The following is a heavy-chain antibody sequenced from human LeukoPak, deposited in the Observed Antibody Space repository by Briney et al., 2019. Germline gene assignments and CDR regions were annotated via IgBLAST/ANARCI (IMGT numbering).Heavy chain of an antibody. CDR1: GFTFSSYW. D-gene: IGHD1-14*01. CDR3: ARSNQADDY. Sequence: GGSLRLSCAASGFTFSSYWMHWVRQVPGKGLVWVARINPGGSSITYADSVKGRFTISRDNAKNTLYLQMDSLRAEDTGVYYCARSNQADDYWGQGTVVTVSS. CDR2: INPGGSSI. V-gene: IGHV3-74*01. J-gene: IGHJ4*02.